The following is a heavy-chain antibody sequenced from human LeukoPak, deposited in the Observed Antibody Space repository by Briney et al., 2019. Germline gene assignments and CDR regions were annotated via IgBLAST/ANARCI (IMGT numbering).Heavy chain of an antibody. J-gene: IGHJ4*02. V-gene: IGHV3-23*01. CDR3: AKDPRAMGPYFFDY. CDR1: EFTFHTYL. Sequence: GGSLRLSCAGSEFTFHTYLMSWVRQAPGKGLEWVSSISGSGATTDYADSVKGRFTISRDNVNKTLYLEMSSLRAEDTAVYFCAKDPRAMGPYFFDYWGQGALVTVSS. D-gene: IGHD2-21*01. CDR2: ISGSGATT.